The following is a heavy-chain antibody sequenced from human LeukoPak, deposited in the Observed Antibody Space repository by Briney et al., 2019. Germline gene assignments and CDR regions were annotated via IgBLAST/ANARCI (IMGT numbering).Heavy chain of an antibody. Sequence: GGSLRLSFAASGFTFYPYCMSLVRQAPGKGLELVPNINEYVSEKYFVDFVRGRFRISRANAQNSVCLQMNSLGVEDTAVYFCAREHDGGDWGRAFDIRGQGTVVTAS. V-gene: IGHV3-7*01. J-gene: IGHJ3*02. CDR2: INEYVSEK. CDR1: GFTFYPYC. D-gene: IGHD2-21*02. CDR3: AREHDGGDWGRAFDI.